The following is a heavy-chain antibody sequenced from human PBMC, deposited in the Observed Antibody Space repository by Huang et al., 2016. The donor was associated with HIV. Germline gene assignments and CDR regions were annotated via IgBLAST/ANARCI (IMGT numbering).Heavy chain of an antibody. CDR1: GGSISSGGYY. CDR3: ARDRGYSDYLF. CDR2: IHDSGST. V-gene: IGHV4-30-4*08. J-gene: IGHJ1*01. D-gene: IGHD4-17*01. Sequence: QVQLQESGPGLVKPSQTLSLTCTVSGGSISSGGYYWSWIRQPPGKGLEWIGYIHDSGSTYYNPSLKSRVTIAEDTSKNQFSLRLTSVTAADTAVYYCARDRGYSDYLFWGLGTLVTVSS.